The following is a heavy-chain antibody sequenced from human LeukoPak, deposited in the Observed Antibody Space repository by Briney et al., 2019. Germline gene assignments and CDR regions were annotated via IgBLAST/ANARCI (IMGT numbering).Heavy chain of an antibody. V-gene: IGHV1-2*04. CDR3: ARALDGSGSFNWFDP. CDR1: GYTFTGYY. D-gene: IGHD3-10*01. CDR2: INPNSGGT. Sequence: GASVKVSCKASGYTFTGYYMHWVRQAPGQGLEWMGWINPNSGGTNYAQKFQGWVTMTRDTSISTAYMELSRLRSDDTAVYYCARALDGSGSFNWFDPWGQGTLVTVSS. J-gene: IGHJ5*02.